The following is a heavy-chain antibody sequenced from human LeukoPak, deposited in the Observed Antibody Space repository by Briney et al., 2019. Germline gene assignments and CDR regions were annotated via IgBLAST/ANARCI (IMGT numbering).Heavy chain of an antibody. CDR2: ISSSGSTI. V-gene: IGHV3-11*01. D-gene: IGHD3-10*01. CDR1: GFTFSDYY. CDR3: ARILWFGELLAYNDY. J-gene: IGHJ4*02. Sequence: GGSLRLSCAASGFTFSDYYMSWIRQAPGKGLEWVSYISSSGSTIYYADSVKGRFTISRDNAKNSLYLQMNSLRAEDTAVYYCARILWFGELLAYNDYWGQGTLVTASS.